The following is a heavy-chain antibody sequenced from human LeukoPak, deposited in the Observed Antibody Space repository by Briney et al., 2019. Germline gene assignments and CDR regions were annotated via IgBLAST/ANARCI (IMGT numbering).Heavy chain of an antibody. V-gene: IGHV3-30*03. D-gene: IGHD3-10*01. Sequence: GGSLRLSCAASGFTFSSYSMNWVRQAPGKGLEWVAVISYDGSNKYYADSVKGRFTISRDNSKNTLYLQMNSLRAEDTAVYYCARAEVRGIGAFDIWGQGTMVTVSS. CDR2: ISYDGSNK. CDR3: ARAEVRGIGAFDI. CDR1: GFTFSSYS. J-gene: IGHJ3*02.